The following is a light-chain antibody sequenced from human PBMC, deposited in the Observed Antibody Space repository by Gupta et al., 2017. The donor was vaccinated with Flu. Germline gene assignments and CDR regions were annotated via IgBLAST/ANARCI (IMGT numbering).Light chain of an antibody. CDR1: SGSIDTNY. V-gene: IGLV6-57*01. CDR3: QSYDSFNRYVV. CDR2: EDN. Sequence: NFMLTPPHSVSESPGKTVTISCARSSGSIDTNYVQWYQQRPDSSPTIVIYEDNLRPSVVPDRFSGSIDTSSNSASLTISGLKTEDEADYFCQSYDSFNRYVVFGGGTKLTVL. J-gene: IGLJ2*01.